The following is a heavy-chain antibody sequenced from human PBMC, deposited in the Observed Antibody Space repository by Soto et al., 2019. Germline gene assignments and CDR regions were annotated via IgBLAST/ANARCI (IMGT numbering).Heavy chain of an antibody. Sequence: SETLSLTCTVSGGSVSSGSYYWSWIRQPPGKGLEWIGYIYYSGSTNYNPSLKGRVTISVDTSKNQFSLKLSSVTAADTAVYYCASSHMVRGVITFDYWGQGTLVTVSS. CDR1: GGSVSSGSYY. CDR2: IYYSGST. CDR3: ASSHMVRGVITFDY. D-gene: IGHD3-10*01. J-gene: IGHJ4*02. V-gene: IGHV4-61*01.